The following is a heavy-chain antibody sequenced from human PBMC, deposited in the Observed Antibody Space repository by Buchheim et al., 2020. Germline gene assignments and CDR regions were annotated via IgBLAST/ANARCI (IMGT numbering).Heavy chain of an antibody. Sequence: EVQLVESGGGLVQPGGSLRLSCAASGFTFSDYWMTWVRQAPGQGLEWVANINRDGSEKNYVDSVKGRFTISRDNAKISLTLQMNSLRAEDTAVYYCAREGREQPIDYWGQGTL. CDR2: INRDGSEK. V-gene: IGHV3-7*01. CDR1: GFTFSDYW. CDR3: AREGREQPIDY. J-gene: IGHJ4*02. D-gene: IGHD1-26*01.